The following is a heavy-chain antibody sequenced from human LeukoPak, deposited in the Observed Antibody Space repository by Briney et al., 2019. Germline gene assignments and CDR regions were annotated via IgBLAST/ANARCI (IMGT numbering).Heavy chain of an antibody. V-gene: IGHV4-34*01. CDR2: IYHSGST. CDR3: ARGRGRTGENYYYYGMDV. J-gene: IGHJ6*02. Sequence: SETLSLTCAVYGGSFSGYYWSWIRQPPGKGLEWIGYIYHSGSTYYNPSLKSRVTISVDRSKNQFSLKLSSVTAADTAVYYCARGRGRTGENYYYYGMDVWGQGTTVTVSS. CDR1: GGSFSGYY. D-gene: IGHD4-17*01.